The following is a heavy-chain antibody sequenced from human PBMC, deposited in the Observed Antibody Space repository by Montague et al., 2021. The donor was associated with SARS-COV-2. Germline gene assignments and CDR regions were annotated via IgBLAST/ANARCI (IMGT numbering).Heavy chain of an antibody. V-gene: IGHV3-21*01. D-gene: IGHD1-26*01. CDR2: ISSSSSYI. Sequence: LRLSCAASGFTFSSYSMNWVRQAPGKGLEWVSSISSSSSYIYYADSVKGRFTISRDNAKNSLYLQMNSLRAEDTAVYYCARESGGSYPLDYWGQGTLVTVSS. CDR1: GFTFSSYS. J-gene: IGHJ4*02. CDR3: ARESGGSYPLDY.